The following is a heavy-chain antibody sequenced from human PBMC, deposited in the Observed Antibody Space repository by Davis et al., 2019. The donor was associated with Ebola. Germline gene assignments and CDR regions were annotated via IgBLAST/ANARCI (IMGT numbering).Heavy chain of an antibody. CDR2: IYYSGST. CDR1: GGSISSSSYY. CDR3: ARGGSSSWLRVDY. D-gene: IGHD6-13*01. J-gene: IGHJ4*02. Sequence: PGGSLRLSCTVSGGSISSSSYYWGWIRQPPGKGLEWIGSIYYSGSTYYNPSLKSRVTISVDTSKNQFSLKLSSVTAADTAVYYCARGGSSSWLRVDYWGQGTLVTVSS. V-gene: IGHV4-39*01.